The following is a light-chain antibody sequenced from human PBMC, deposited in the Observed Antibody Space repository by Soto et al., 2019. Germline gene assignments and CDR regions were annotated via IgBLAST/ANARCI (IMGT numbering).Light chain of an antibody. CDR2: EVT. CDR1: SSDVGGYNY. CDR3: SSYHSSSTRVV. J-gene: IGLJ2*01. Sequence: QSALTQPASVSGSPGQSITISCTGTSSDVGGYNYVSWYQQHPGKAPKLMIYEVTNRPSGVSNRFSGSKSGNTASLTISGLQAEDEADYYCSSYHSSSTRVVFGGGTKLTV. V-gene: IGLV2-14*01.